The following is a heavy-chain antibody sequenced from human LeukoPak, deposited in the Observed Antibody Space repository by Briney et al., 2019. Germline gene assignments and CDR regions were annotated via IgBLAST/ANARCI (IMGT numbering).Heavy chain of an antibody. CDR2: IWYDGSNK. J-gene: IGHJ6*02. V-gene: IGHV3-30*19. CDR3: ARDLLCDDDRGDCIYGMDV. Sequence: PGRSLRLSCAASGFTFSSYGMHWVRQAPGKGLEWVAVIWYDGSNKYYADSVKGRFTISRDNSKNTLYLQMNSLRAEDTAVYYCARDLLCDDDRGDCIYGMDVWGQGTTVTVSS. D-gene: IGHD2-21*02. CDR1: GFTFSSYG.